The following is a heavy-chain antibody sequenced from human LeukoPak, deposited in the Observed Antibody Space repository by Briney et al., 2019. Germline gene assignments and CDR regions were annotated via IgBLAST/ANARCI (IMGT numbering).Heavy chain of an antibody. Sequence: QTLSLTCAISGDSFSRDSIAWNWIRQSPSRGLEWLGRTYYKSAWYNDYAVSVKGRIIINPDTSKNQFSLQLNSVTPEDTAVYYCARGTGWPQFDYWGQGTLVTVSS. CDR3: ARGTGWPQFDY. D-gene: IGHD6-19*01. J-gene: IGHJ4*02. V-gene: IGHV6-1*01. CDR1: GDSFSRDSIA. CDR2: TYYKSAWYN.